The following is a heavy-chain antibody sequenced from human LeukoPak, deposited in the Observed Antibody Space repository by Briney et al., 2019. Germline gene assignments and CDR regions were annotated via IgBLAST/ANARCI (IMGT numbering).Heavy chain of an antibody. Sequence: GASVKVSCKASGYTFTSYGISWVRQAPGQGLEWMGWISAYNGNTNYAQKLQGRVTMTTDTSTSTAYMELRSLRSDDTAVYYCARVRITIFGVVDNWFDPWGQGTLVTVSS. CDR3: ARVRITIFGVVDNWFDP. V-gene: IGHV1-18*01. J-gene: IGHJ5*02. CDR2: ISAYNGNT. CDR1: GYTFTSYG. D-gene: IGHD3-3*01.